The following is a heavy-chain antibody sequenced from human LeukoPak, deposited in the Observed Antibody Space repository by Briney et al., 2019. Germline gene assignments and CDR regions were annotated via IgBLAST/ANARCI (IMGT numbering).Heavy chain of an antibody. CDR2: IKSIPDGGTT. V-gene: IGHV3-15*01. J-gene: IGHJ6*01. CDR3: TTGPYYDSSGYYFFVRDHGMDV. CDR1: GFTFSNTW. D-gene: IGHD3-22*01. Sequence: GGSLRLSCAASGFTFSNTWMSWVRQAPGKGLEWVARIKSIPDGGTTDYAGPVTDRFIISRDDSKYTLYLQMSSLKTKDTAVYYCTTGPYYDSSGYYFFVRDHGMDVCGQGATFTVSS.